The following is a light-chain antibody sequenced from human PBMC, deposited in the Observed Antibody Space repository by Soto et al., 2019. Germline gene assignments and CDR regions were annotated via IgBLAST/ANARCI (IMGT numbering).Light chain of an antibody. V-gene: IGLV3-1*01. Sequence: SYELTQPPSVSVSPGQTASITCSGDKLGDKYACWYQQKPGQSPVLVIYQDSKRPSGIPERFSGSNSGNTATLTISGTQDIDEADYYCQAWDSSSYVFGTGTKLTVL. CDR3: QAWDSSSYV. J-gene: IGLJ1*01. CDR2: QDS. CDR1: KLGDKY.